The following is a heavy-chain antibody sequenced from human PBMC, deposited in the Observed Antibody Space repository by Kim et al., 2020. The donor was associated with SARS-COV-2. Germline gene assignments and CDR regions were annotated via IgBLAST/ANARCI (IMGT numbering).Heavy chain of an antibody. Sequence: SVKVSCKASGGTFSSYAISWVRQAPGQGLEWMGGIIPIFGTANYAQKFQGRVTITADESTSTAYMELSSLRSEDTAVYYCARGSTYDILTGYLDYWGQGTLVTVSS. CDR2: IIPIFGTA. CDR1: GGTFSSYA. CDR3: ARGSTYDILTGYLDY. J-gene: IGHJ4*02. V-gene: IGHV1-69*13. D-gene: IGHD3-9*01.